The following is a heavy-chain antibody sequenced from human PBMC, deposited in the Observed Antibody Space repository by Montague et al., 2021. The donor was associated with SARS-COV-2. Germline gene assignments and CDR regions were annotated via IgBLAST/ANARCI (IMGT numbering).Heavy chain of an antibody. V-gene: IGHV3-74*01. D-gene: IGHD6-13*01. CDR1: GFTFSGYR. CDR2: INSDGSFT. CDR3: ARRGYSTSWPLDY. Sequence: SLRLSCAASGFTFSGYRMHWVRQAPGKGLVWVSRINSDGSFTGYADSVKGRFTISKDNAKNTLYLQMKSLRVEDTAVYYCARRGYSTSWPLDYWGQGTLVTVSS. J-gene: IGHJ4*02.